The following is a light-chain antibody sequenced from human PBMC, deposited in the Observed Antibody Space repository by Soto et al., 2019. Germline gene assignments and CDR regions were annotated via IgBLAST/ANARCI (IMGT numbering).Light chain of an antibody. V-gene: IGKV3-15*01. CDR3: KQYKEWPPFT. CDR1: QSVSSY. J-gene: IGKJ5*01. Sequence: EIVMTQSPATLSVSPGERATLSCRASQSVSSYLAWYQQKPGQAPRLLIYDASNRATGVPARFSGSGSGTEFTLSISSLQSEDFAVYYCKQYKEWPPFTFGQGTRLEI. CDR2: DAS.